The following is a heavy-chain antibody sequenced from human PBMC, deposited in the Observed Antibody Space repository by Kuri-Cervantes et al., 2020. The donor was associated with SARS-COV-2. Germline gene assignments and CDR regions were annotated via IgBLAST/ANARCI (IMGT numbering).Heavy chain of an antibody. CDR2: INWNGSST. D-gene: IGHD4-17*01. CDR1: GFTFDDYG. V-gene: IGHV3-20*04. J-gene: IGHJ4*02. Sequence: GESLKISCAASGFTFDDYGMSWVRQAPGRGLEWVSGINWNGSSTGYADSVKGRFTISRDNAKNSLYLQMNSLRAEDTALYYCARITLYGDYFDYWGQGTLVTVSS. CDR3: ARITLYGDYFDY.